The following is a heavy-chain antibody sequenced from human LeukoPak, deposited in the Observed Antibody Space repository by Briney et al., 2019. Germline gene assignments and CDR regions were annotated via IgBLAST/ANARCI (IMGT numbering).Heavy chain of an antibody. Sequence: SETLSLTCTVSGGSISSYYWSWIRQPPGKGLEWIGYIYHSGSTYYNPSPKSRVTISVDRSKNQFSLKLSSVTAADTAVYYCASGHYDILTGYYPDYWGQGTLVTVSS. D-gene: IGHD3-9*01. V-gene: IGHV4-59*12. J-gene: IGHJ4*02. CDR1: GGSISSYY. CDR3: ASGHYDILTGYYPDY. CDR2: IYHSGST.